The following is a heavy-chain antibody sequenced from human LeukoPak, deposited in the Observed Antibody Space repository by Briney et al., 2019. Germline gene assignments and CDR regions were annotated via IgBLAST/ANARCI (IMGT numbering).Heavy chain of an antibody. CDR3: ASLPMVRGVYYYYYYMDV. J-gene: IGHJ6*03. V-gene: IGHV4-30-2*01. CDR2: IYDRGSS. Sequence: SETLSLTCTVSGGSIGSDIYYWSWIRQPPGKGLEWIGYIYDRGSSYSNPSLQSRVTISKDRSKNQFSLKLSSVTAADTAVYYCASLPMVRGVYYYYYYMDVWGKGTTVTVSS. CDR1: GGSIGSDIYY. D-gene: IGHD3-10*01.